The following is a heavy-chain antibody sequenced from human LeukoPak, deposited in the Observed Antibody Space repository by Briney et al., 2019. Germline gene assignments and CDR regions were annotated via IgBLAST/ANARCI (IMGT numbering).Heavy chain of an antibody. CDR1: GGSISSYY. D-gene: IGHD6-6*01. Sequence: PSETLSLTCTVSGGSISSYYWSWIRQPPGKGLEWIGYIYYSGSTYYNPSLKSRVTISVDTSKNQFSLKLSSVTAADTAVYYCARFPGSSSSDYFYYYMDVWGKGTTVTVSS. CDR2: IYYSGST. J-gene: IGHJ6*03. V-gene: IGHV4-59*12. CDR3: ARFPGSSSSDYFYYYMDV.